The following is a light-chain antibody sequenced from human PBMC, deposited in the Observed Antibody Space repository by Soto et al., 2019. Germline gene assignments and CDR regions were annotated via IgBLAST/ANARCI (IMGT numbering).Light chain of an antibody. Sequence: QSALTQPASVSGSPGQSIPISCTGTSRDVGGNNYVSWYQQHPAKAPKLMIYDFSNRPSGVSKRFSGTKYGNTASLTISGLQAEDDSDYYYSSYTTGRALHVVFCGGTKLAVI. V-gene: IGLV2-14*01. CDR3: SSYTTGRALHVV. J-gene: IGLJ2*01. CDR2: DFS. CDR1: SRDVGGNNY.